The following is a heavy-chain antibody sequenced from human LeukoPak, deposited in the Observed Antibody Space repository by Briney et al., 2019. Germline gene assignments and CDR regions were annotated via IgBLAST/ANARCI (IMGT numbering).Heavy chain of an antibody. D-gene: IGHD2-21*01. CDR1: GFTFSSYG. V-gene: IGHV3-30*03. Sequence: PGRSLRLSCAASGFTFSSYGMHWVRQAPGKGLEWVAVISYDGSNKYYADSVKGRFTISRDNAKNTLYLQMNSLRAEDTAVYYCARGPSILWGNYAFDIWGQGTMVTVSS. J-gene: IGHJ3*02. CDR2: ISYDGSNK. CDR3: ARGPSILWGNYAFDI.